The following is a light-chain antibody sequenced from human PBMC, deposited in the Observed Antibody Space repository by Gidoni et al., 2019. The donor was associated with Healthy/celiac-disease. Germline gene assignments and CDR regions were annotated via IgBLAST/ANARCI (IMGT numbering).Light chain of an antibody. CDR1: QSISSW. J-gene: IGKJ1*01. V-gene: IGKV1-5*01. CDR2: DAS. Sequence: DIQMTPSPSTLSASVGDRVTITCRASQSISSWLAWYQQKPGKAPKLLIYDASSLESGVPSRFSGSGSGTEFTLTISSLQPDDFATYYCQQYNSYQWTFGQGTKVEIK. CDR3: QQYNSYQWT.